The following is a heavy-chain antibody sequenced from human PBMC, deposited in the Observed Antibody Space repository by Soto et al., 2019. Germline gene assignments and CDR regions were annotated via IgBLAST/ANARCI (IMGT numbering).Heavy chain of an antibody. CDR3: ATSLPGNSWSQLLVDY. Sequence: QVQLVQSGAEVKKPGASVKVSCKASGYTFTGYNMHWVRQAPGQGLEWMGWITPNSGATKYAQKFQGRVTMTRDTPIDTAYMDLSSLTSDDTAVYYCATSLPGNSWSQLLVDYWCQGTLVTVSS. CDR2: ITPNSGAT. CDR1: GYTFTGYN. V-gene: IGHV1-2*02. J-gene: IGHJ4*02. D-gene: IGHD6-13*01.